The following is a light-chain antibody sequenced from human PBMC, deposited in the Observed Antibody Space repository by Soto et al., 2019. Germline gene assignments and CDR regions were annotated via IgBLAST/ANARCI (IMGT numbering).Light chain of an antibody. J-gene: IGLJ1*01. V-gene: IGLV2-14*01. CDR1: SSDVGGYNY. CDR2: DVT. CDR3: PSSTTSTTMT. Sequence: QSVLTQPASVSGSPGQSITISCTGTSSDVGGYNYVSWYQQNPGKAPKLMIYDVTNRPSGVSNRFSGSKSGNTASLTISGLQADDEAVYHPPSSTTSTTMTFGTG.